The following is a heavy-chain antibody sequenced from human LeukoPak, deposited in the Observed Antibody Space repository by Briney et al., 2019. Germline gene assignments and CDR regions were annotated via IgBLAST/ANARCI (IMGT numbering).Heavy chain of an antibody. CDR1: GLYFRGYD. Sequence: GGSLRLSCAASGLYFRGYDMHWVRQAPGKGLEWVSVISTTGSTTDYADSVKGRFTVSRDDFKNTLYLQMNSLRAEDTAVYYCVKDGDCFNGVCYFYFDHWGQGTLVTVSS. J-gene: IGHJ4*02. CDR2: ISTTGSTT. D-gene: IGHD2-8*01. V-gene: IGHV3-23*01. CDR3: VKDGDCFNGVCYFYFDH.